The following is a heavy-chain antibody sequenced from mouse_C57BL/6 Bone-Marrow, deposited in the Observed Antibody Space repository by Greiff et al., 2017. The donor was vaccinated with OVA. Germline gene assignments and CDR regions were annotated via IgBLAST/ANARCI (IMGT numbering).Heavy chain of an antibody. CDR3: ARGTDGYAWFAY. CDR2: FHPYNDDT. Sequence: VQRVESGAELVKPGASVKMSCKASGYTFTTYPIEWMKQNHGKSLEWIGNFHPYNDDTKYNEKFKGKATLTVEKSSSTVYLELSRLTSDDSAVYYCARGTDGYAWFAYWGQGTLVTVSA. CDR1: GYTFTTYP. V-gene: IGHV1-47*01. J-gene: IGHJ3*01. D-gene: IGHD2-2*01.